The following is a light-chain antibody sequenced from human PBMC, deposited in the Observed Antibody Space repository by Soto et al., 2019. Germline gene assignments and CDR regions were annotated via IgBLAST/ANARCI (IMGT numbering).Light chain of an antibody. CDR3: CSYAGSYTFDV. Sequence: QSVLTQPRSVSGSPGQSVTISCTGTSXDVGGYNYVSWYQQHPGKAPKLMIYDVSKRLSGVPDRFSGSKSGNTASLTISGLQAEDEADYYCCSYAGSYTFDVFGTGTKVTVL. V-gene: IGLV2-11*01. CDR1: SXDVGGYNY. J-gene: IGLJ1*01. CDR2: DVS.